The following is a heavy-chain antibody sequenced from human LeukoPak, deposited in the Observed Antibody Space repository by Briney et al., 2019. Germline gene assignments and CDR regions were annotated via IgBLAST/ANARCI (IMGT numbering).Heavy chain of an antibody. CDR2: ISYDGSNQ. D-gene: IGHD6-19*01. Sequence: GGSLRLSCAASGFTFSTYAMHWVRQAPGKGLEWVAVISYDGSNQYYADSVKGRFTISRDDSKNTLYLQMNSLRAEDTAVYYCARDPLDRSGWSSICDYWGQGTLVTVSS. CDR1: GFTFSTYA. V-gene: IGHV3-30-3*01. CDR3: ARDPLDRSGWSSICDY. J-gene: IGHJ4*02.